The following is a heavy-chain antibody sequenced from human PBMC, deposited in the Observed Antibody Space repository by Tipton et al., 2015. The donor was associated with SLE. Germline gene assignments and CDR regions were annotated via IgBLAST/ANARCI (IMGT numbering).Heavy chain of an antibody. CDR3: AKERHSSSGLGAFDI. J-gene: IGHJ3*02. D-gene: IGHD6-6*01. CDR2: IKQDGSEK. Sequence: SLRLSCAASGFTFSSYWMSWVRQAPGKGLEWVANIKQDGSEKYYVDSVKGRFTISRDNAKNSLYLQMNSLRAEDTAVYYCAKERHSSSGLGAFDIWGQGTMGTVSS. CDR1: GFTFSSYW. V-gene: IGHV3-7*01.